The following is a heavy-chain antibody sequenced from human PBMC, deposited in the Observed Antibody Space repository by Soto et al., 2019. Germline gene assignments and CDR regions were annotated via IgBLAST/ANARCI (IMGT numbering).Heavy chain of an antibody. CDR2: VYSGGTT. CDR3: VRDPGYRNGMDV. CDR1: GFTVSSAY. D-gene: IGHD5-18*01. Sequence: EVQLVESGGGLVQPGGSLRLSCAASGFTVSSAYMTWVRQAPGKGLEWLSTVYSGGTTYYADSVKGRFIISRDNSKNTLFLQMNNLRVEDTAMYYCVRDPGYRNGMDVWGQGTTVTVSS. V-gene: IGHV3-66*01. J-gene: IGHJ6*02.